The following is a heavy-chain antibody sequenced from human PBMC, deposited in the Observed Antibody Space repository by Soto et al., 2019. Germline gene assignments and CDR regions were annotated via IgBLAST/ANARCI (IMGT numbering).Heavy chain of an antibody. CDR1: GFTFSSYA. CDR2: LSGSGGST. V-gene: IGHV3-23*01. CDR3: AKVIVATIYYMDV. J-gene: IGHJ6*03. Sequence: GVSLRLSCAASGFTFSSYAMSWVRQAPGKGLEWVSALSGSGGSTYYADSVKGRLTLARDHSNNTLYLQMNSLRAEDTAVYYCAKVIVATIYYMDVWGKGTTVTVSS. D-gene: IGHD5-12*01.